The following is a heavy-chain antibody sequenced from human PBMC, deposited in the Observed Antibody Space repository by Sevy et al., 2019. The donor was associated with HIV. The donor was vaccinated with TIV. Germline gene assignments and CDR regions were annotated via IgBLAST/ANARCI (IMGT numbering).Heavy chain of an antibody. CDR3: VSLLLSYRSGWSYFDY. V-gene: IGHV3-66*02. D-gene: IGHD6-19*01. CDR2: IFSSGST. Sequence: GGSLRLSCAISGFTVNDKYIIWVRQAPGKGLEWVSVIFSSGSTYYADSAKGRFTISRDNSKNTVFLQMNSLRAEEQAVYYCVSLLLSYRSGWSYFDYWGQGTLVTVSS. J-gene: IGHJ4*02. CDR1: GFTVNDKY.